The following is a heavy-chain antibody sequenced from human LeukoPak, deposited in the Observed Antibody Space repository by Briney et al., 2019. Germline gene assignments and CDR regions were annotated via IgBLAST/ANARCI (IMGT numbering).Heavy chain of an antibody. CDR3: ATLSPGDADY. D-gene: IGHD2-21*02. CDR2: ISAYNGNT. J-gene: IGHJ4*02. CDR1: GYTFTSYG. Sequence: ASVTVSFKASGYTFTSYGISWVRQAPGQGLEWMGWISAYNGNTNTAQKFQGRVTMTTDTSTSAAYMELRSLKSDDTAVYYCATLSPGDADYWGQGTLVTVSS. V-gene: IGHV1-18*01.